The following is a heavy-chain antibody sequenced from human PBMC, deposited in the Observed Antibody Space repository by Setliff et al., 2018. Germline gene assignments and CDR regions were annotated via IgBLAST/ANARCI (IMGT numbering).Heavy chain of an antibody. CDR1: GYSISNIYY. CDR2: IHHSGST. J-gene: IGHJ4*02. D-gene: IGHD1-1*01. Sequence: KTSETLSLTCAVSGYSISNIYYWGWIRQPPGKGLEWIATIHHSGSTNYNPSLKSRATISVDTSKNQFSLKVSSVTAADTAVYYCGGVGNWNFFDFWGQGTLVTVSS. V-gene: IGHV4-38-2*01. CDR3: GGVGNWNFFDF.